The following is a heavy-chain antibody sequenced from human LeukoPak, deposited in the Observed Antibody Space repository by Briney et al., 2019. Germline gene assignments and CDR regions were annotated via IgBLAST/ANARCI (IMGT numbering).Heavy chain of an antibody. CDR1: GFTFSSYD. Sequence: GGSLRLSCAASGFTFSSYDMHWVRQATGKGLEWVSAIGTAGDTYYPGSVKGRFTISRENAKNSLYLQMNSLRAGGTAVYYCARAQPTTSDCSGGSCYSFYFDYWGQGTLVTVSS. V-gene: IGHV3-13*01. D-gene: IGHD2-15*01. J-gene: IGHJ4*02. CDR3: ARAQPTTSDCSGGSCYSFYFDY. CDR2: IGTAGDT.